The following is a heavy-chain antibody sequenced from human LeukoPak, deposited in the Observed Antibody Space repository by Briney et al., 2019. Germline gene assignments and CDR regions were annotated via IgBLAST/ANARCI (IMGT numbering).Heavy chain of an antibody. CDR2: IYSGGRT. J-gene: IGHJ4*02. CDR3: SGSYYRPDYFDY. CDR1: GFTVSSNH. V-gene: IGHV3-53*01. Sequence: GGSLRLSCAASGFTVSSNHMSWVRQAPGKGLEWVSVIYSGGRTYYADSVKGRFTISRENSKNTLYLQMNSLRAEDTAVYYCSGSYYRPDYFDYWGQGTLVTVSS. D-gene: IGHD3-10*01.